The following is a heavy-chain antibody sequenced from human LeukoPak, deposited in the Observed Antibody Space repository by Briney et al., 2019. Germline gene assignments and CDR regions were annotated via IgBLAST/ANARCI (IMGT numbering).Heavy chain of an antibody. J-gene: IGHJ4*02. Sequence: ASVKVSCKASGYTFTGYYMHWVRQAPGQGLEWMGWINPNSGGTNYAQKFQGRVTMTRDTSISTAYMELSRLRSEDTAVYYCARATPGFGRNVEKYFDYWGQGTLVTVSS. V-gene: IGHV1-2*02. D-gene: IGHD1-1*01. CDR1: GYTFTGYY. CDR3: ARATPGFGRNVEKYFDY. CDR2: INPNSGGT.